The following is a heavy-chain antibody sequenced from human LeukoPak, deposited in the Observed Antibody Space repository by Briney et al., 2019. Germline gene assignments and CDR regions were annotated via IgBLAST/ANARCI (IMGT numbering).Heavy chain of an antibody. V-gene: IGHV4-59*07. D-gene: IGHD1-26*01. CDR3: ARVRSSGELHLDF. CDR2: IYYSGST. CDR1: GGSISSYY. J-gene: IGHJ4*02. Sequence: SDTLSLTCTVSGGSISSYYWSWIRQPPGKGLEWIGYIYYSGSTNYNPSLKSRVTISVDTSKNQFSLKLSSVTAADTAVYYCARVRSSGELHLDFWGQGTLVTVSS.